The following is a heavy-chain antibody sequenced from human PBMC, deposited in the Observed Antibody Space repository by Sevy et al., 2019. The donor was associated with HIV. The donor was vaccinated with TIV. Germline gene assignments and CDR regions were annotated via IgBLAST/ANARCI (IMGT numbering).Heavy chain of an antibody. CDR3: AKDLRPDIVATGGFDY. V-gene: IGHV3-30*18. Sequence: GGSLRLSCAASGFTFSSYGMHWVRQAPGKGLEWVAVISYDGSNKYYADSVKGRFTISRDNSKNTLYLQMNSLSAEDTAVYYCAKDLRPDIVATGGFDYWGQGTLVTVSS. CDR1: GFTFSSYG. J-gene: IGHJ4*02. CDR2: ISYDGSNK. D-gene: IGHD5-12*01.